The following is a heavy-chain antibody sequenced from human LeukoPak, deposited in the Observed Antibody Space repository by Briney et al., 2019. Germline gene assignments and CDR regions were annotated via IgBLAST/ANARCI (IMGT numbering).Heavy chain of an antibody. V-gene: IGHV3-64D*09. CDR3: LKGVKGGTKRHY. D-gene: IGHD1-26*01. J-gene: IGHJ4*02. CDR2: ISSNGGST. CDR1: GFTFSSHA. Sequence: PAGSLRLSCSASGFTFSSHAMHWVRQAPGKGLEFVSGISSNGGSTYYAGSVKGRFNISRDNSKNTLYLQMSSLRAEDTAGYYCLKGVKGGTKRHYWGQGTLVGV.